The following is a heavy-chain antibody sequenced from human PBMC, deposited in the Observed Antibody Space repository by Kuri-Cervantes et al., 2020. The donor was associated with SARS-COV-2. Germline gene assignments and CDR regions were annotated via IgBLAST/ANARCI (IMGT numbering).Heavy chain of an antibody. CDR2: ISSSSSYI. CDR1: GFMFNRYA. D-gene: IGHD3-3*01. CDR3: AVDFWSGYSLRIGGAPGYGMDV. V-gene: IGHV3-21*01. Sequence: GESLKISCAASGFMFNRYAMHWVRQAPGKGLEWVSSISSSSSYIYYADSVKGRFTISRDNAKNSLYLQMNSLRAEDTAVYYCAVDFWSGYSLRIGGAPGYGMDVWGQGTTVTVSS. J-gene: IGHJ6*02.